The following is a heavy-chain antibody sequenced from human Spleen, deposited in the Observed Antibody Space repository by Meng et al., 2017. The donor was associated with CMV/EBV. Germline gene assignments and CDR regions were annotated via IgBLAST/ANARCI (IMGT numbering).Heavy chain of an antibody. J-gene: IGHJ6*02. V-gene: IGHV4-39*07. Sequence: SETLSLTCTVSGGSISSGDYYWSWVRQPPGKGLEWIGSIYYSGSTYYNPSLKSRVTISVDTSKNQFSLKLSSVTAADTAVYYCARKTTAMVTYYYYYGMDVWGQGTTVTVSS. CDR2: IYYSGST. D-gene: IGHD5-18*01. CDR3: ARKTTAMVTYYYYYGMDV. CDR1: GGSISSGDYY.